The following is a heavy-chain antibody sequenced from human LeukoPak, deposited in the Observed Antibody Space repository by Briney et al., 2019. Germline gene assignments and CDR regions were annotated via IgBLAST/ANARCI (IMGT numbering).Heavy chain of an antibody. Sequence: GASVKVSCKASGYTFTAYYMHWVRQAPGQGLEWMGWINPNTGGTNYAQKFQGRVTMTRDTSISTAHMELSRLTSDDTAVYYCAREGVYGNWFDPWGQGTLVTVSS. CDR2: INPNTGGT. J-gene: IGHJ5*02. V-gene: IGHV1-2*02. D-gene: IGHD2-8*01. CDR1: GYTFTAYY. CDR3: AREGVYGNWFDP.